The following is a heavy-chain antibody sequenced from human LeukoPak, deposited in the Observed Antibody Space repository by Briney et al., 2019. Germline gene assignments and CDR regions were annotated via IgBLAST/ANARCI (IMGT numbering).Heavy chain of an antibody. CDR1: GYTFTSYY. CDR3: ARTTGSSGYYPSFDI. Sequence: ASVKVSCKASGYTFTSYYMHWVRQAPGQGLEWMGIINPSGGSTSYAQKFQGRVTMTRDTSTSTVYMELSSLRSEDTAVYYRARTTGSSGYYPSFDIWGQGTMVTVSS. D-gene: IGHD3-22*01. J-gene: IGHJ3*02. V-gene: IGHV1-46*01. CDR2: INPSGGST.